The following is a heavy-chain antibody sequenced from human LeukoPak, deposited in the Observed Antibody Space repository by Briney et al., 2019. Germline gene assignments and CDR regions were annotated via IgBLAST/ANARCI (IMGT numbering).Heavy chain of an antibody. J-gene: IGHJ4*02. D-gene: IGHD5-18*01. CDR2: ISYDGSNK. CDR1: GFTFSSYA. CDR3: ARTTAMVTTDFDY. V-gene: IGHV3-30-3*01. Sequence: GGSLRLSCAASGFTFSSYAMHWVRQAPGKGLEWVAVISYDGSNKYYADSVKGRFTISRDNSKNTLYLQMNSLRAEDTAVYYCARTTAMVTTDFDYWGQGTLVTVSS.